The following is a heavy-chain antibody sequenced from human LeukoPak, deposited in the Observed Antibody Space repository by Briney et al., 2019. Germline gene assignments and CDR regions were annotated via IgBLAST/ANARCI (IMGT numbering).Heavy chain of an antibody. CDR2: IYGGGTT. Sequence: GGSLRLSCAASGFTVSNNYMSWVRQAPGKGLEWVSNIYGGGTTHYADSVKGRFTISSDNSKNTLYLQMNSLRAEDTAVYYCARAKQWLGAFDCWGQGTLVTVSS. CDR3: ARAKQWLGAFDC. CDR1: GFTVSNNY. D-gene: IGHD6-19*01. V-gene: IGHV3-66*01. J-gene: IGHJ4*02.